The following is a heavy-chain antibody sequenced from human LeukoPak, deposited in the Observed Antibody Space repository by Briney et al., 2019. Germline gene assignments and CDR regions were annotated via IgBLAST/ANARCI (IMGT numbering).Heavy chain of an antibody. V-gene: IGHV4-34*01. CDR3: ARGESSSWPYYFDY. D-gene: IGHD6-13*01. Sequence: PSETLSLTCAVYGGSFSGYYWSWIRQPPGKGLEWIGEISHSGSTNYNPSLKSRVTISVDTSKNQFSLKLSSVTAADTAVYYCARGESSSWPYYFDYWGQGTLVTVSS. J-gene: IGHJ4*02. CDR1: GGSFSGYY. CDR2: ISHSGST.